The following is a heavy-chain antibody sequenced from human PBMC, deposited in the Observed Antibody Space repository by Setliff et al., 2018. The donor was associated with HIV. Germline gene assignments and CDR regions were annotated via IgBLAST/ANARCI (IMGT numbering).Heavy chain of an antibody. V-gene: IGHV3-23*01. Sequence: GGSLRLSCAASGFAFDNYCMTWVRQAPGKGLEWVSAIGSSTGSTYYADSEKGRFTISTDNSKNTLYLQMNSLRAEDTAVYYCAKPLTQWGVSPYHYAVDVWGQGTTVTVSS. CDR1: GFAFDNYC. CDR2: IGSSTGST. CDR3: AKPLTQWGVSPYHYAVDV. D-gene: IGHD1-26*01. J-gene: IGHJ6*02.